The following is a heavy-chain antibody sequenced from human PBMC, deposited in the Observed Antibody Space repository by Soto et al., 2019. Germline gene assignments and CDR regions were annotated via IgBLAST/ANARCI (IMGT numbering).Heavy chain of an antibody. CDR3: ARDVTVAGYSYYGMDV. CDR1: GFTFSTFS. J-gene: IGHJ6*02. CDR2: ISSSSGII. Sequence: GGSLRLSCATSGFTFSTFSMNWVRQAPGKGLEWVSFISSSSGIIFYAESVKGRFTISRDNAKNSLYLQTNSLRDEDTAAYFCARDVTVAGYSYYGMDVWGQGTTVTISS. D-gene: IGHD6-19*01. V-gene: IGHV3-48*02.